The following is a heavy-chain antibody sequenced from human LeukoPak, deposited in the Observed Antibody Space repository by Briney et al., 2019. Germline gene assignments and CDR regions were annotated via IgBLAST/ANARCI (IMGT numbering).Heavy chain of an antibody. D-gene: IGHD2-2*01. J-gene: IGHJ4*02. CDR2: ISGSGGST. CDR1: GFTFSNYG. Sequence: QSGGSLRLSCAASGFTFSNYGMSWVRQAPGKGLEWVSAISGSGGSTYYADSLKGRFTISRDNSKNTVYLQMNSLRAEDTAVYYCAKGLWDILVVPDAPFDYWGQGTLVTVSS. CDR3: AKGLWDILVVPDAPFDY. V-gene: IGHV3-23*01.